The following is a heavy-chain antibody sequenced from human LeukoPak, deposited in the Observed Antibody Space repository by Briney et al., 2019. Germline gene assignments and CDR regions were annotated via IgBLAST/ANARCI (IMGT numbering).Heavy chain of an antibody. J-gene: IGHJ4*02. CDR3: ARVDYGDYPKDFDY. Sequence: PSQTLSLTCTVSGGSISSGGYYWSWIRQPPGKGLEWIGYIYHSGSTYYNPSLKSRVTISVDTSKNQFSLKVNSMTAADTAVYYCARVDYGDYPKDFDYWGRGTLVTVSS. CDR1: GGSISSGGYY. V-gene: IGHV4-30-2*01. D-gene: IGHD4-17*01. CDR2: IYHSGST.